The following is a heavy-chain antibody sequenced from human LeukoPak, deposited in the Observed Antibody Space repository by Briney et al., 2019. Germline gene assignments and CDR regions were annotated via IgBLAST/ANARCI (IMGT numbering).Heavy chain of an antibody. V-gene: IGHV4-4*07. CDR2: IYTSGST. CDR1: GGSISSYY. Sequence: SETLSLTCTVSGGSISSYYWSWIRQPAGKGLEWIGRIYTSGSTNYNPSLKSRVTMSVDTSKNQFPLKLSSVTAADTAVYYCARSTSNYYDSSGYWSDAFDIWGQGTMVTVSS. J-gene: IGHJ3*02. CDR3: ARSTSNYYDSSGYWSDAFDI. D-gene: IGHD3-22*01.